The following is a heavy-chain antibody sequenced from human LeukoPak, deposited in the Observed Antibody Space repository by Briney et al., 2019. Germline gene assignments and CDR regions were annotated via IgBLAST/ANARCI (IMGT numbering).Heavy chain of an antibody. Sequence: KSGGSLRLSCAASGFTFSSYAMNWVRQAPGKGLEWVGRIKSKTDGGTTDYAAPVKGRFTISRDDSKNTLYLQMNSLETEDTAVYYCTTDGLYGMDVWGQGTTVTVSS. CDR3: TTDGLYGMDV. CDR2: IKSKTDGGTT. CDR1: GFTFSSYA. J-gene: IGHJ6*02. V-gene: IGHV3-15*01.